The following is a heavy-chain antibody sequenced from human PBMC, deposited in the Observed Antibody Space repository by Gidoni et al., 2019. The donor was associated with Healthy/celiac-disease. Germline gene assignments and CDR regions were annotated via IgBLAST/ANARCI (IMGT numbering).Heavy chain of an antibody. Sequence: EVQLLESGGGLVQPGGSLRLSCAASGFTFSSYAIHWVRQAPGKGLEWVSAISGSGGSTYYADSVKCRFTISRDNSKNTLYLQMNSLRAEDTAVYYCAKGREMKAGMGSDNDYWGQGTLVTVSS. CDR2: ISGSGGST. CDR3: AKGREMKAGMGSDNDY. V-gene: IGHV3-23*01. D-gene: IGHD6-13*01. CDR1: GFTFSSYA. J-gene: IGHJ4*02.